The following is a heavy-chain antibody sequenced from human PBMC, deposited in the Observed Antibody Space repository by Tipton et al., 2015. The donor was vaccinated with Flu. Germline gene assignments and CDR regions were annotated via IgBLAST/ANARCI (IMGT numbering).Heavy chain of an antibody. CDR3: AKDKPYTGAY. CDR2: ISSDGSHD. CDR1: GFIFSNFG. J-gene: IGHJ4*02. D-gene: IGHD3-16*01. V-gene: IGHV3-30*18. Sequence: QLVQSGGGVVQPGRSLRLSCAASGFIFSNFGMHWVRLAPGKGLEWVAVISSDGSHDFYADSVKGRFTISRDNSKNTLNLQMNSLRVEDTAVYYCAKDKPYTGAYWGQGTLVTVSS.